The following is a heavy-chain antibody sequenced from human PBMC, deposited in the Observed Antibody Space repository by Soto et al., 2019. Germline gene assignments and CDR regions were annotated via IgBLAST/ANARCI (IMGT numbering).Heavy chain of an antibody. CDR2: INLNSGGT. CDR1: GYTFTDYY. Sequence: ASVKFSCKASGYTFTDYYMHWVRQAPGQGLEWMGWINLNSGGTNYEQNFQGWVTMTRETSISTAYMELSRLRSDDTAVYYCARPSRNAFDIWGEGTTVTVS. CDR3: ARPSRNAFDI. J-gene: IGHJ3*02. V-gene: IGHV1-2*04.